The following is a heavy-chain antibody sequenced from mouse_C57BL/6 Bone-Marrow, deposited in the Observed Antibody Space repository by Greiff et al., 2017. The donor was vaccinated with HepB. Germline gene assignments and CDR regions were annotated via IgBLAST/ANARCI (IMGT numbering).Heavy chain of an antibody. Sequence: EVKLQESGAELVRPGASVKLSCTASGFNIKDYYMHWVKQRPEQGLEWIGRIDPEDGDTEYAPKFQGKATMTADTSSNTAYLQLSSLTSEDTAVYYCTTVYGSSPAWFAYWGQGTLVTVSA. V-gene: IGHV14-1*01. CDR3: TTVYGSSPAWFAY. D-gene: IGHD1-1*01. J-gene: IGHJ3*01. CDR2: IDPEDGDT. CDR1: GFNIKDYY.